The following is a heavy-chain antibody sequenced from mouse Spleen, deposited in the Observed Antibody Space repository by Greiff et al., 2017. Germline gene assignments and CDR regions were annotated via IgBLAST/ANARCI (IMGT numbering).Heavy chain of an antibody. CDR2: ISSGSSTI. D-gene: IGHD2-14*01. J-gene: IGHJ3*01. V-gene: IGHV5-17*01. CDR1: GFTFSDHG. Sequence: EVQGVESGGGLVKPGGSLKLSCAASGFTFSDHGMHWVRQAPEKGLEWVAYISSGSSTIYYADTVKGRFTISRDNAKNTLFLQMTSLRSEDTAMYYCARREGTGAWFAYWGQGTLVTVSA. CDR3: ARREGTGAWFAY.